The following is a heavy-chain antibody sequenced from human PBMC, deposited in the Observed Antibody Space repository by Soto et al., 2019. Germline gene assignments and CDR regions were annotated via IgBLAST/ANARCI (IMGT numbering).Heavy chain of an antibody. CDR2: INSSGTTT. Sequence: GGSLRLSYAASGFHFNYYYMSWIRQAPGKGLEWVADINSSGTTTHYVDSVKGRFTISRDNTKKSLYLHMSSLRVDDTATYYCARDAWGGPSGQGTLVTVSS. D-gene: IGHD3-10*01. CDR1: GFHFNYYY. J-gene: IGHJ5*02. V-gene: IGHV3-11*01. CDR3: ARDAWGGP.